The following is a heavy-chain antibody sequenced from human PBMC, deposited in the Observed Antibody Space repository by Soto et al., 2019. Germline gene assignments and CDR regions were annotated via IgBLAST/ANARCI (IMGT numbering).Heavy chain of an antibody. D-gene: IGHD1-26*01. CDR2: IYYSGST. J-gene: IGHJ6*02. Sequence: QLQLQESGPGLVKPSETLSLTCTVSGGSISSSSYYWGWIRQPPGRGLEWFGSIYYSGSTYYNPSLKRRVTISVVTSKNQFSLKLSSVTAADTAVYYCVVGRGRIRGGGLYYGMDVWGQGTTVTVSS. V-gene: IGHV4-39*01. CDR1: GGSISSSSYY. CDR3: VVGRGRIRGGGLYYGMDV.